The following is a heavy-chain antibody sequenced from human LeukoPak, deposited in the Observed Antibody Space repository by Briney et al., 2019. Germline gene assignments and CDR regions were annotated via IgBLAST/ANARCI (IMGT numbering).Heavy chain of an antibody. J-gene: IGHJ3*02. V-gene: IGHV4-59*01. Sequence: NPSETLSLTCTVSGGAISSYYWSCIRQPPGKGLEWIGYIYYSGSTNYNPTLKSRVTISVDTSKTQFSLKLSSVTAADTAVYYCARDRIYYDSSGSIMQDAFDIWGQGTMVTVSS. D-gene: IGHD3-22*01. CDR3: ARDRIYYDSSGSIMQDAFDI. CDR2: IYYSGST. CDR1: GGAISSYY.